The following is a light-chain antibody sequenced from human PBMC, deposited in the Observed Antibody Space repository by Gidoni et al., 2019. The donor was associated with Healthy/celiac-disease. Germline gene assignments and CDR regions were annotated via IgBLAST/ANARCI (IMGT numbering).Light chain of an antibody. CDR1: QSVSSY. Sequence: ELVLTQSPATLSLSPGERATLSCRASQSVSSYLAWYHQKPGKAPRLLIYDASNRATGIPARFSGSVSGTDFTLTISSLEPEDFAVYYCQQRSNWPPSVTFXGXTKVEIK. CDR2: DAS. CDR3: QQRSNWPPSVT. J-gene: IGKJ4*01. V-gene: IGKV3-11*01.